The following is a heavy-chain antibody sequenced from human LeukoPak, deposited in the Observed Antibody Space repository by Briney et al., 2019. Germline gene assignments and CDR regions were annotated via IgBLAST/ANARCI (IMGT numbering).Heavy chain of an antibody. J-gene: IGHJ4*02. Sequence: GRSLRLSCAASGFTFDDYAMHWVRQAPGKGLEWVSGISWNSGSIGYADSVKGRFTISRDNAKNSLYLLMNSLRAEDTALYYCAKDYGDSHYFDYWGRGTLVTVSS. CDR1: GFTFDDYA. CDR3: AKDYGDSHYFDY. D-gene: IGHD4-17*01. CDR2: ISWNSGSI. V-gene: IGHV3-9*01.